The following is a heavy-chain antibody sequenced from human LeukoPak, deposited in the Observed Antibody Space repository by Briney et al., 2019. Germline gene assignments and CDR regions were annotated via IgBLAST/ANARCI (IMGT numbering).Heavy chain of an antibody. D-gene: IGHD1/OR15-1a*01. CDR2: ISSSGNSI. CDR3: ARDQVSITGTGIDY. V-gene: IGHV3-11*04. J-gene: IGHJ4*02. CDR1: GFTFGDYY. Sequence: GGSLRLSCAASGFTFGDYYMSWIRQAPGKGLEWVSYISSSGNSISYADSVKGRFTISRDNAKNSLFLQMNSLRAEDTAVYYCARDQVSITGTGIDYWGQGTLVTVSS.